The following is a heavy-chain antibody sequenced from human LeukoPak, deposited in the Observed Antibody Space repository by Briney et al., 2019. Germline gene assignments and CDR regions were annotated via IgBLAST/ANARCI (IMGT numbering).Heavy chain of an antibody. CDR3: ARDRLTIFGVVTLYYHGMDV. J-gene: IGHJ6*02. CDR2: IYYSGST. V-gene: IGHV4-30-4*01. D-gene: IGHD3-3*01. Sequence: SQTLSLTCTVSGGSISSGDYYWSWIRQPPGKGLEWIGYIYYSGSTYYNPSLKSRVSISVDTSKNQFSLKLSSVTAADTAVYYCARDRLTIFGVVTLYYHGMDVWGQGTTVTVSS. CDR1: GGSISSGDYY.